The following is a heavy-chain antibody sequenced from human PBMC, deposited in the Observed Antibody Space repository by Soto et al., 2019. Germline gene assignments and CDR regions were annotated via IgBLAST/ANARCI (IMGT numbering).Heavy chain of an antibody. CDR3: AGEFPTYGLGSYWGEAIDI. CDR2: FNAGDGNT. D-gene: IGHD3-10*01. CDR1: GYTFTAYV. V-gene: IGHV1-3*01. J-gene: IGHJ3*02. Sequence: QVQLVQSGAEVKKPGASVKVSCKASGYTFTAYVMHWVRQAPGQRLEWMGWFNAGDGNTKYAQKFQGRVTITRDTSASTVYMELSLTAEDTAVYFCAGEFPTYGLGSYWGEAIDIWGQGTMVTASS.